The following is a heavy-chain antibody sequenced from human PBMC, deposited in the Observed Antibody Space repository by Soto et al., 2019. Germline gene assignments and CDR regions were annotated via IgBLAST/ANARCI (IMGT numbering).Heavy chain of an antibody. J-gene: IGHJ3*02. V-gene: IGHV1-8*01. D-gene: IGHD3-22*01. Sequence: QVPLVQSGAEVKKPGASVKVSCKASGYTFTSYDINWVRQATGQGLEWMGWMNPNSGNTGYAQKFQGRVTITADESTSTAYMELSSLRSEDTAVYYCARDRYYYDSSGYEPLRSFDIWGQGTMVTVSS. CDR1: GYTFTSYD. CDR2: MNPNSGNT. CDR3: ARDRYYYDSSGYEPLRSFDI.